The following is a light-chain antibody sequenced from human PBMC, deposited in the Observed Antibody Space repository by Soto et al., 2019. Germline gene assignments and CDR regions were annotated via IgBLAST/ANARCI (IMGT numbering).Light chain of an antibody. V-gene: IGLV1-47*02. Sequence: QSVLTQPPSASGTPGQRVTISCFGSSSNIGNNYVYWYQHLPGTAPKLIIYGNNMRPSGVPDRLSGSKSGTSASLAISGLRSEDEADYYCATWDDSLSGVVFGGGIQLTVL. CDR1: SSNIGNNY. CDR2: GNN. CDR3: ATWDDSLSGVV. J-gene: IGLJ2*01.